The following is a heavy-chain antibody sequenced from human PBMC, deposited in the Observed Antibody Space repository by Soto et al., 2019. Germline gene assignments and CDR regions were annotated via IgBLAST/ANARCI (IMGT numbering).Heavy chain of an antibody. CDR3: ARGRRGVYDYQDY. Sequence: EVQLVESGGGLVKPGGSLRLSCAASGFTFSSYSMNWVRQAPGKGLEWVSSISSSSSYLYYADSVKGRFTITRDNAKNSLYLQMNSLRAEDTAVYYCARGRRGVYDYQDYWGQGTLFTVSS. J-gene: IGHJ4*02. V-gene: IGHV3-21*01. CDR2: ISSSSSYL. CDR1: GFTFSSYS. D-gene: IGHD5-12*01.